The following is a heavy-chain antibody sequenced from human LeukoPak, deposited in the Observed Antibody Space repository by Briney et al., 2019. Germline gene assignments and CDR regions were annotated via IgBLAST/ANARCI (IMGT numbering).Heavy chain of an antibody. CDR3: ARGPTEYSHYVGFDP. CDR2: INPNSGGT. D-gene: IGHD4-4*01. V-gene: IGHV1-2*02. J-gene: IGHJ5*02. CDR1: GYTFTGYY. Sequence: ASVKVSCKASGYTFTGYYMHWVRQAPGQGLEWMGWINPNSGGTNYAQKFQGRVTMTRDTSISTAYMELSRLRSDDTAVYYCARGPTEYSHYVGFDPWGQGTLVTVSS.